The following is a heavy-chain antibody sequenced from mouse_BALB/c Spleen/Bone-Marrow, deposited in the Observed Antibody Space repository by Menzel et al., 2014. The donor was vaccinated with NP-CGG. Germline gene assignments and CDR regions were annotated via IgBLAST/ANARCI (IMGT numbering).Heavy chain of an antibody. V-gene: IGHV1-5*01. J-gene: IGHJ2*01. Sequence: EVQLQESGTVLARPGASVKMSCKASGYTFTSYWMHWVKQRPGQGLEWIGAIYPGNSDTSYNQKFKGKAKLTAVTSTSTAHMELSSLTNEDSAVYYCTRWNYYGSSYDYWGQGTTLTVSS. CDR3: TRWNYYGSSYDY. CDR1: GYTFTSYW. D-gene: IGHD1-1*01. CDR2: IYPGNSDT.